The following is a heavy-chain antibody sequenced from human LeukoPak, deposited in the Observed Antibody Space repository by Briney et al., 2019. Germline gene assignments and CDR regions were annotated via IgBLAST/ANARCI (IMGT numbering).Heavy chain of an antibody. D-gene: IGHD4-23*01. CDR3: ARAATVVTHFDY. Sequence: GESLKISCKGSGYRFSSDWIGWVRQMPGKGLECMGVIYPGDSDTRYSPSFQGQVTISVDRSISTAYLQWSSLKASDTAMYYCARAATVVTHFDYWGQGTLVTVSS. V-gene: IGHV5-51*01. J-gene: IGHJ4*02. CDR1: GYRFSSDW. CDR2: IYPGDSDT.